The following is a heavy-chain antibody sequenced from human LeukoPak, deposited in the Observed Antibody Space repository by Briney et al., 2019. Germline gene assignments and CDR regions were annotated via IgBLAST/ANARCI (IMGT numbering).Heavy chain of an antibody. D-gene: IGHD2-21*01. CDR3: ARVGEKLSYYYFDY. CDR2: IYTTGST. Sequence: PSETLSLTCAVYGGSFSSYYWSWIRQPAGKGLEWIGRIYTTGSTNYNPSLKSRVTMSVDTSKNQFSLKLSSVTAADTAVYYCARVGEKLSYYYFDYWGQGTLVTVSS. V-gene: IGHV4-59*10. J-gene: IGHJ4*02. CDR1: GGSFSSYY.